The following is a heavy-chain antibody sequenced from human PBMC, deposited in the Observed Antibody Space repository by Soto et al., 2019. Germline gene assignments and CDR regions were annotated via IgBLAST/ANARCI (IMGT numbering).Heavy chain of an antibody. CDR2: IYSGGST. CDR3: ARDSGGSYQAYYYGMDV. Sequence: VGSLRLSCAASGFTVSSNYMSWVRQAPGKGLEWVSVIYSGGSTYYADSVKGRFTISRDNSKNTLYLQMNSLRAEDTAVYYCARDSGGSYQAYYYGMDVWGQGTTVTVSS. D-gene: IGHD1-26*01. J-gene: IGHJ6*02. CDR1: GFTVSSNY. V-gene: IGHV3-53*01.